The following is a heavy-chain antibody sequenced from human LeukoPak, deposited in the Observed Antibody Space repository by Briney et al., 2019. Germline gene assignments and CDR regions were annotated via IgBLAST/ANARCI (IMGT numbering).Heavy chain of an antibody. D-gene: IGHD3-3*01. V-gene: IGHV4-31*03. Sequence: PSETLSLTCTVSGGSISSGGYYWSWIRQHPGKGLEWIGYIYYSGSTYYNPSLKSRVTISVDTSKNQFSLKLSSVTAEDTAVYYCAKDDGDFWSGYLIDYWGQGTLVTVSS. CDR2: IYYSGST. CDR1: GGSISSGGYY. J-gene: IGHJ4*02. CDR3: AKDDGDFWSGYLIDY.